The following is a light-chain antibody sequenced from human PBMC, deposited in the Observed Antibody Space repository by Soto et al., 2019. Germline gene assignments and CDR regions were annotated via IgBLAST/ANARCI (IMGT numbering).Light chain of an antibody. Sequence: QLVLTQPASVSGSPGQSITISCTGTSSDVDGYDYVSWYQQHPGKAPKLMIYDVSNRPSGVSNRFSGSKSGNTASLTISGLQAEDEADYFCSSYTISSPYVFGTGTKLTVL. CDR2: DVS. CDR3: SSYTISSPYV. J-gene: IGLJ1*01. V-gene: IGLV2-14*01. CDR1: SSDVDGYDY.